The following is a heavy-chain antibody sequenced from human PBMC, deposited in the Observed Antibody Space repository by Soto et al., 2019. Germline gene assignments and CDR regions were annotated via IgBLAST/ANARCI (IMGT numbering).Heavy chain of an antibody. CDR2: INAGNGNT. V-gene: IGHV1-3*01. CDR1: GYTFTSYA. Sequence: QVPLVQSGAEVKKHGASVKVSCKDSGYTFTSYAMHWVRQAPGQRLEWMGWINAGNGNTKYSQKFQVRVTITRDTAASTAYMELSSLRSEDTAVYYCASGGDILTASLPGGYYYYMDVWGKATTVTVSS. CDR3: ASGGDILTASLPGGYYYYMDV. J-gene: IGHJ6*03. D-gene: IGHD3-9*01.